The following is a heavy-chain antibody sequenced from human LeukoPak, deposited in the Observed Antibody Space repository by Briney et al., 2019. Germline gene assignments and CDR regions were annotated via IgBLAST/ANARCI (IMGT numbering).Heavy chain of an antibody. D-gene: IGHD6-13*01. V-gene: IGHV1-8*01. CDR3: ARFSGELAGDY. Sequence: ASVKVSCKASGYTFTSYDINSVRQATGQGLEWMGWMNPNSGNTGYAQKLQGRVTMTTDTSTSTAYMELRSLRSDDTAVYYCARFSGELAGDYWGQGTLVTVSS. CDR1: GYTFTSYD. CDR2: MNPNSGNT. J-gene: IGHJ4*02.